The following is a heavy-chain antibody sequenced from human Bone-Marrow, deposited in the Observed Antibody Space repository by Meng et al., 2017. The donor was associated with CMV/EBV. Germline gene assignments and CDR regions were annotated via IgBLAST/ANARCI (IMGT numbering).Heavy chain of an antibody. Sequence: SETLSLTCTVSGGSISSYYWSWIRQPPGKGLEWIGYIYYSGSTNYNPSLKSRVTISVDTSKNQFSLKLSSVTAADTAVYYCARDVHYYDSSGYLSWFDPWGQRTLVTVSS. D-gene: IGHD3-22*01. CDR1: GGSISSYY. CDR3: ARDVHYYDSSGYLSWFDP. CDR2: IYYSGST. V-gene: IGHV4-59*01. J-gene: IGHJ5*02.